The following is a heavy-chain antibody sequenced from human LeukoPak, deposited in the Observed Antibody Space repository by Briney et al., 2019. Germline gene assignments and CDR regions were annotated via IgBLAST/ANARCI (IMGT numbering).Heavy chain of an antibody. Sequence: SETLSLTCTVSGGSISSGSYYWSWIRQPAGKGLEWIGRIYTSGSTNYNPSLKSRVTISVDTSKNQFSLKLSSVTAADTAVYYCASGSYLDYWGQGTLVTVSS. CDR1: GGSISSGSYY. CDR2: IYTSGST. J-gene: IGHJ4*02. D-gene: IGHD1-26*01. CDR3: ASGSYLDY. V-gene: IGHV4-61*02.